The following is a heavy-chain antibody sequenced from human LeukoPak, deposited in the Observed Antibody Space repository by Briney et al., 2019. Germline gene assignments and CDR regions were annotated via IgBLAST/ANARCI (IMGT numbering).Heavy chain of an antibody. CDR2: ISGSGGST. CDR3: AKSRGYYYGSGAN. J-gene: IGHJ4*02. Sequence: GGSLRLSCAASGFTFSSYGMHRVRQAPGKGLEWVSAISGSGGSTYYADSVKGRFTISRDNSKNTLYLQMNSLRAEDTAVYYCAKSRGYYYGSGANWGQGTLVTVSS. V-gene: IGHV3-23*01. D-gene: IGHD3-10*01. CDR1: GFTFSSYG.